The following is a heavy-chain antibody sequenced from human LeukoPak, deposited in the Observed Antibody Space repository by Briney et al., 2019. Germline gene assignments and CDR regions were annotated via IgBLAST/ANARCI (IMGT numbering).Heavy chain of an antibody. CDR3: AKTHSTSWGYFDY. CDR2: IRYDGNTK. J-gene: IGHJ4*02. D-gene: IGHD2-2*01. V-gene: IGHV3-30*02. Sequence: PGGSLRLSCAASGFTFSSYGMHWVRQAPGKGLEWVAFIRYDGNTKYYADSVKGRFTISRDNSKNTLCLQMNSLIPEDTAVYYCAKTHSTSWGYFDYWGKGTLVTVSS. CDR1: GFTFSSYG.